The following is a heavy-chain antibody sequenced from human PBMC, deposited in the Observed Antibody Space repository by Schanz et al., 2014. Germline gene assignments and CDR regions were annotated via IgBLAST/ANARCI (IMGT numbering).Heavy chain of an antibody. CDR3: ARLYCSTPGCYVSPNGFAKDY. CDR1: GGSFSGYY. V-gene: IGHV4-34*01. J-gene: IGHJ4*02. D-gene: IGHD2-2*01. Sequence: QVQLQQWGAGLLKPSETLSLTCAVSGGSFSGYYWSWIRQPPDTGLEWIGEINQSGDTNYNPSLKSRVTIPADTSNNQSSLKLRSVTAADTAVYYCARLYCSTPGCYVSPNGFAKDYWGQGTLVTVSS. CDR2: INQSGDT.